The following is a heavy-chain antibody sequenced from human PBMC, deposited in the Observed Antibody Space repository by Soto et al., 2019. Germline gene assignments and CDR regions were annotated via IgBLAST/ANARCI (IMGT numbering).Heavy chain of an antibody. J-gene: IGHJ3*02. CDR2: FYKSGTT. CDR1: GDSINTYY. Sequence: QVQLQESGPGLVKPSETLSFTCTVSGDSINTYYWSWIRQPPGKGLEWIAYFYKSGTTNYNPALKSRLPISVDTSKNQFSLNLSSVTAADTSVYYCARTYDNSAPNSGRYAFDIWGQGTMLAVSS. V-gene: IGHV4-59*01. D-gene: IGHD3-22*01. CDR3: ARTYDNSAPNSGRYAFDI.